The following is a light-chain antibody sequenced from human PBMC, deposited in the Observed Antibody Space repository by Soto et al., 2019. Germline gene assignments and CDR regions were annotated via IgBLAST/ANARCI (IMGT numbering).Light chain of an antibody. CDR3: QHWHDYSWT. CDR1: QSISIW. CDR2: KTS. V-gene: IGKV1-5*03. J-gene: IGKJ1*01. Sequence: DIHMTQSPSTLSASVGDRVTITCRASQSISIWLAWYQQKPGKAPNLLIYKTSSLETGVPSRFSGSGSGTEFTLTISSLQPDDFASYYCQHWHDYSWTFGQGTKVELK.